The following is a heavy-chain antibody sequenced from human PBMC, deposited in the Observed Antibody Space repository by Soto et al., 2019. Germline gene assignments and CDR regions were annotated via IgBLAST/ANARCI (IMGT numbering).Heavy chain of an antibody. Sequence: ASVKVSCKASGYTFTSYGISWVRQAPGPGLEWMGWISAYNGNTNYAQKLRGRVTMTTDTSTSTAYMELRSLRSDDTAVYYCARAKRGYCSGGSCYGEFDYWGQGTLVTVAS. J-gene: IGHJ4*02. CDR3: ARAKRGYCSGGSCYGEFDY. D-gene: IGHD2-15*01. CDR2: ISAYNGNT. CDR1: GYTFTSYG. V-gene: IGHV1-18*01.